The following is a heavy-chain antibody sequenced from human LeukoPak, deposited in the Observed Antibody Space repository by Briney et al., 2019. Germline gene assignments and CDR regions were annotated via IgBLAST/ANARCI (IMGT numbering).Heavy chain of an antibody. CDR2: INPNTGDA. V-gene: IGHV1-2*04. Sequence: ASVKVSCKASGYMFADYFIHWVRQAPGQALEWMGRINPNTGDAGYAPKFQGWVTMTRDTSISTAYVEVNRLLSDDTAVYYCARDLTSASNWEFDYWGQGTLVIVSS. CDR1: GYMFADYF. J-gene: IGHJ4*02. D-gene: IGHD1-26*01. CDR3: ARDLTSASNWEFDY.